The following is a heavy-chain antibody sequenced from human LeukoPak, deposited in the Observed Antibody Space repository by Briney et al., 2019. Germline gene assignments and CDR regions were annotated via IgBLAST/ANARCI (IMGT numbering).Heavy chain of an antibody. Sequence: SETLSLTCTVSGGSISSGSYYWSWIRQPAGKGLEWIGRIYTSGSTNYNPSLKSRVTISVDTSKNKFSLKLSSVTAADTAVYYCARDSPDCSSTSCYDNYYYYMDVWGKGTTVTISS. CDR2: IYTSGST. J-gene: IGHJ6*03. V-gene: IGHV4-61*02. D-gene: IGHD2-2*01. CDR3: ARDSPDCSSTSCYDNYYYYMDV. CDR1: GGSISSGSYY.